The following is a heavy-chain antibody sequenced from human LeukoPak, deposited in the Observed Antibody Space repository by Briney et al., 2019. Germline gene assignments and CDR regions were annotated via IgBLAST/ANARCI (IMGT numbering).Heavy chain of an antibody. CDR1: GFTVSSNY. CDR2: ITSSGAGT. D-gene: IGHD7-27*01. Sequence: GSLRLSCAASGFTVSSNYMSWVRQAPGKGLEWVSAITSSGAGTYYADSVKGRFTISRDNSKNTLYLQMNSLRVEDTAVYYCAKEASGDSTTGAAFDFWGQGTMVTVSS. V-gene: IGHV3-23*01. J-gene: IGHJ3*01. CDR3: AKEASGDSTTGAAFDF.